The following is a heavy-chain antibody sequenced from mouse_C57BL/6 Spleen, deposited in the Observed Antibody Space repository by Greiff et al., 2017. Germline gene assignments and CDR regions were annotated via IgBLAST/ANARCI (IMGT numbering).Heavy chain of an antibody. CDR1: GYTFTEYT. CDR2: FYPGSGSI. CDR3: ARHEEGGPYYYGSREGVWFAY. V-gene: IGHV1-62-2*01. Sequence: QVQLQQSGAELVKPGASVKLSCKASGYTFTEYTIHWVKQRSGQGLEWIGWFYPGSGSIKYNEKFKDKATLTADKSSSTVYMELSRLTSEDSAVYFCARHEEGGPYYYGSREGVWFAYWGQGTLVTVSA. D-gene: IGHD1-1*01. J-gene: IGHJ3*01.